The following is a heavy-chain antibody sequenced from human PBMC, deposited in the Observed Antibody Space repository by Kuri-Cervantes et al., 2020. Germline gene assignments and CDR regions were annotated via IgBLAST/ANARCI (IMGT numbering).Heavy chain of an antibody. Sequence: GGSLRLSCAASGFTFSSYWMHWVRQAPGKGLVWVSRINSDGSSTSYADSVKGRFTISRDNAKNTLYLQMNSLRAEDTAVYYCARGGAKGFKGLDYWGQGTRVTVSS. CDR3: ARGGAKGFKGLDY. V-gene: IGHV3-74*01. J-gene: IGHJ4*02. CDR1: GFTFSSYW. CDR2: INSDGSST. D-gene: IGHD3-10*01.